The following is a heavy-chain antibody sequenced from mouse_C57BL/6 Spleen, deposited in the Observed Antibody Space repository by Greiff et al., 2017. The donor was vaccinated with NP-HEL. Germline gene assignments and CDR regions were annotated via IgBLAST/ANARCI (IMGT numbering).Heavy chain of an antibody. CDR1: GFTFSDYY. CDR2: INYDGSST. V-gene: IGHV5-16*01. D-gene: IGHD1-1*01. J-gene: IGHJ4*01. Sequence: DVQLVESEGGLVQPGSSMKLSCTASGFTFSDYYMAWVRQVPEKGLEWVANINYDGSSTYYLDSLKSRFIISRDNAKNILYLQMSSLKSEDTATYYCARDHYYGSSGYAMDYWGQGTSVTVSS. CDR3: ARDHYYGSSGYAMDY.